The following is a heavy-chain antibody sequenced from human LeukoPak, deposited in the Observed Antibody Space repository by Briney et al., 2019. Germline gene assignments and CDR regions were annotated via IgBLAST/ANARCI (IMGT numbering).Heavy chain of an antibody. CDR3: ARDLLPNDSSGYYFDY. Sequence: GGSLRLSCAASGFTFSSYAMSWVRQAPGKGLEWVSAISGSGGSTYYADSVKGRFTISRDNSKNTLYLQMNSLRAEDTAVYYCARDLLPNDSSGYYFDYWGQGTLVTVSS. CDR1: GFTFSSYA. V-gene: IGHV3-23*01. CDR2: ISGSGGST. J-gene: IGHJ4*02. D-gene: IGHD3-22*01.